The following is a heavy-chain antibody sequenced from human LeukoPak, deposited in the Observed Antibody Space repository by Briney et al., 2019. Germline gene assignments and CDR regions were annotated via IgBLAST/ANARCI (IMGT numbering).Heavy chain of an antibody. CDR1: GYTFTSYG. CDR2: ISAYNGNT. CDR3: ASALGTSTVTTLGIDY. V-gene: IGHV1-18*01. D-gene: IGHD4-17*01. J-gene: IGHJ4*02. Sequence: ASVKVSCKASGYTFTSYGISWVRQAPGQGLEWMGWISAYNGNTKYSQKFQGRVTITRDTSASTAYMELSSLRSEDTAVYYCASALGTSTVTTLGIDYWGQGTLVTVSS.